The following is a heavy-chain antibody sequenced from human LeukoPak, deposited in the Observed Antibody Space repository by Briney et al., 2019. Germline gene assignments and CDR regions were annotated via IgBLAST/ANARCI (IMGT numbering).Heavy chain of an antibody. Sequence: ASVKVSCKASGYTFTSYGISWVRQAPGQGLEWMGWISAYNGNTNYAQKLQGRVTMTTDTSTSTAYMELRSLRSDDTAVYYCARGTATTVVTPEYAFDIWGQGTMVTVSS. CDR3: ARGTATTVVTPEYAFDI. CDR2: ISAYNGNT. V-gene: IGHV1-18*01. J-gene: IGHJ3*02. CDR1: GYTFTSYG. D-gene: IGHD4-23*01.